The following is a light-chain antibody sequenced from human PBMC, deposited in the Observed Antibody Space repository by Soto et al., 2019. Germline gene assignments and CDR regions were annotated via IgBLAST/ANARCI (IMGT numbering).Light chain of an antibody. CDR1: QRVSTN. CDR2: SAS. V-gene: IGKV3-15*01. J-gene: IGKJ2*01. CDR3: HQYSDWPPPDT. Sequence: EIVMTQSPATLSVSPGERATLSCRASQRVSTNLAWYQQKHGQAPRLLIYSASSRATGIPAKFSGSGTETEFPLTISSLQSEDVSVYYCHQYSDWPPPDTFGQGTKLEIK.